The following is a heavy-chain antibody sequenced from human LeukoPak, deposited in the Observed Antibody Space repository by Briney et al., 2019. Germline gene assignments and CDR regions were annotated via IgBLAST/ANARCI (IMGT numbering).Heavy chain of an antibody. D-gene: IGHD6-13*01. V-gene: IGHV1-8*02. CDR1: GYTFTSLD. J-gene: IGHJ5*02. CDR2: MNPNSGNT. CDR3: ARALYSSTRFDP. Sequence: GASVKFSCKTSGYTFTSLDINWVRQATGQGLEWMGWMNPNSGNTGYAQKFQGRVTMTRNTSISTAYMELSSLRSEDTAVYYCARALYSSTRFDPWGQGTLVTVSS.